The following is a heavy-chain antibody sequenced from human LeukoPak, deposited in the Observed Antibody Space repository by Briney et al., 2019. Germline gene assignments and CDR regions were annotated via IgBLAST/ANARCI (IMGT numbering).Heavy chain of an antibody. D-gene: IGHD1-14*01. Sequence: GGSLRLSRVASGFTVRRNVMSWVRQAPGKGLEWVSLIYSDDRAFYADSVKGRFTISRNNSKNTLFLQMSSLKPEDTAIYYCARDLAGFQEPRYYYYMDVWGKGTTVTVSS. CDR1: GFTVRRNV. CDR3: ARDLAGFQEPRYYYYMDV. V-gene: IGHV3-66*02. CDR2: IYSDDRA. J-gene: IGHJ6*03.